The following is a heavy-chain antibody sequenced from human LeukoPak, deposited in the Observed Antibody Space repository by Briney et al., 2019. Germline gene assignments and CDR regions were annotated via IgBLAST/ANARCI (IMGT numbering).Heavy chain of an antibody. V-gene: IGHV3-30*18. D-gene: IGHD6-13*01. CDR1: GFTFSSYG. Sequence: TGGSLRLSCEASGFTFSSYGMQWVRQAPGMGPEWVSVISHDGTVTHYADSVKGRFTTSRDSSTNTLYLQMDSLRTEDTAVYYCAKEGSQYASSWFDYWGQGTLVTVSS. CDR3: AKEGSQYASSWFDY. CDR2: ISHDGTVT. J-gene: IGHJ4*02.